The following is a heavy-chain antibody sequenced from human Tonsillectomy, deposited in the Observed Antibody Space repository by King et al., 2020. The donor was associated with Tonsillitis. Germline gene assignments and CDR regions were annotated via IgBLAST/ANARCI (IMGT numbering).Heavy chain of an antibody. J-gene: IGHJ4*02. CDR2: ISYDGTKK. Sequence: QLVQSGGGVVQPGRSLRLSCAASGFTFSSYGMHWVRQAPGKGLEWVAVISYDGTKKNYADSVKGRFTISRDNYKNTLYLQMNSLRAEDTAVSYCAKDYYCSGSYYPIAYWGQGTLVTVSS. CDR3: AKDYYCSGSYYPIAY. CDR1: GFTFSSYG. D-gene: IGHD3-10*01. V-gene: IGHV3-30*18.